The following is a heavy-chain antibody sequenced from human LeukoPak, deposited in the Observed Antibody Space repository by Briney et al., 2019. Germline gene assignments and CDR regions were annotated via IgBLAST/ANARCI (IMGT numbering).Heavy chain of an antibody. CDR2: IFHGGSA. V-gene: IGHV4-4*02. Sequence: ASGTLSLTCAISNVSISTPKWWNWIRQPPGKGLEWIGEIFHGGSANYNPSLKSRVTMSLDNLKNEFSLKLNSLSAADTAVYYCASGMPVALWGHGTLVTVSS. CDR1: NVSISTPKW. CDR3: ASGMPVAL. J-gene: IGHJ4*01. D-gene: IGHD6-19*01.